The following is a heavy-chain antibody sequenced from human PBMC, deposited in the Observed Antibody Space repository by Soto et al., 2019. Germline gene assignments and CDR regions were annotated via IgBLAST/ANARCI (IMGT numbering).Heavy chain of an antibody. D-gene: IGHD1-1*01. CDR2: INHSGIT. J-gene: IGHJ4*02. Sequence: PSETLSLTCTVSGGSFSGYFWTWIRQPPGKGLEWLAEINHSGITNYNPSVESRVSMSVDTSKNQFSLRLYSVTAADTAVYYCVRGPYNYNSRYFYYWGQGTLVTVSS. CDR1: GGSFSGYF. CDR3: VRGPYNYNSRYFYY. V-gene: IGHV4-34*01.